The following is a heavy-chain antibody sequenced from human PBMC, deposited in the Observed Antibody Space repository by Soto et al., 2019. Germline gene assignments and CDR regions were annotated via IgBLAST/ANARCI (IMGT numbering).Heavy chain of an antibody. Sequence: GASVKVSCKASGGTFSSYAISWVRQAPGQGLEWMGGIIPVFGTANYAQKFQGRVTITADESTSTAYMELSSLRSEDTAVYYCAREGGDYYGSGSYYNFDYWGQGTLVTVSS. J-gene: IGHJ4*02. CDR2: IIPVFGTA. V-gene: IGHV1-69*13. CDR1: GGTFSSYA. D-gene: IGHD3-10*01. CDR3: AREGGDYYGSGSYYNFDY.